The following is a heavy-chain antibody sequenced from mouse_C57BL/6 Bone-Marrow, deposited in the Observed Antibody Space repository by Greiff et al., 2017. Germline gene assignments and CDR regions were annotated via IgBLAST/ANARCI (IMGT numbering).Heavy chain of an antibody. CDR1: GYTFTDYY. D-gene: IGHD1-1*02. J-gene: IGHJ1*03. V-gene: IGHV1-19*01. CDR3: ARVYGQGWYFDV. Sequence: VQLKQSGPVLVKPGASVKMSCKASGYTFTDYYMNWVKQSHGKSLEWIGVINPYNGGTSYNQKFKGKATLTVDKSSSTAYMELNSLTSEDSAVYYCARVYGQGWYFDVWGTGTTVTVSS. CDR2: INPYNGGT.